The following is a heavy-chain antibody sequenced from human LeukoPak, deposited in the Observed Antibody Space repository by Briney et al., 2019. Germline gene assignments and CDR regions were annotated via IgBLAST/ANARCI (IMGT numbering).Heavy chain of an antibody. CDR3: ARDSISTTGVFGY. CDR1: GFTFSSYG. D-gene: IGHD4-23*01. J-gene: IGHJ4*02. Sequence: GRSLRLSCAASGFTFSSYGMHWVRQAPGKGLEWVAVISYDGSNKYYADSVKGRFTISRDNSKNTLYLQMNSLRAEDTAVYYCARDSISTTGVFGYWGQGTLVTVSS. V-gene: IGHV3-30*03. CDR2: ISYDGSNK.